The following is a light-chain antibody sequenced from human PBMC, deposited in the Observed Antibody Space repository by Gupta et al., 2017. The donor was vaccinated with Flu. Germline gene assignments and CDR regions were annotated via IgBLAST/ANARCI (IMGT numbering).Light chain of an antibody. Sequence: ATLSWSPGERATRARRASQSVFAYLDWYQHKPGQAPRLLIYDASTRAPGVPARFSGSGYGTEFTLSISSREPEDFAVYYCHQRSSWPPLTFGGGTKVEI. J-gene: IGKJ4*01. CDR3: HQRSSWPPLT. V-gene: IGKV3-11*01. CDR1: QSVFAY. CDR2: DAS.